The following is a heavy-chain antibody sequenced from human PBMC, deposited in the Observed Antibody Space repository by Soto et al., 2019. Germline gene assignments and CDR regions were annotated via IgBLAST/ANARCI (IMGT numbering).Heavy chain of an antibody. Sequence: QVQLQESGPGLVKPSETLSLTCTVSGGSVSSGSYYWSWIRQPPGKGLEWIGYIYYSGSTNYNPSLKRRVSISVHTSKNQFSLNLSSVTAADTAVYYCARAVVVVAATPDDYYYYGMDVWGQGTTVTVSS. D-gene: IGHD2-15*01. CDR2: IYYSGST. CDR1: GGSVSSGSYY. CDR3: ARAVVVVAATPDDYYYYGMDV. J-gene: IGHJ6*02. V-gene: IGHV4-61*01.